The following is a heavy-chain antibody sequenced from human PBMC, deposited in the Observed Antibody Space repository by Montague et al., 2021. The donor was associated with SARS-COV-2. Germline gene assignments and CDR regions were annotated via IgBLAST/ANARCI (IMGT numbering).Heavy chain of an antibody. CDR3: ATITRGYCTNGVCQPPDY. Sequence: SETLSLTCTVSGGSISSSSYYWGWIRQPPGKGLEWIGSIYYSGSTYYNPSLKSRVTISVDTSKNQFSLKLSSVTAADTAVYYCATITRGYCTNGVCQPPDYWGQGTLVTVSS. V-gene: IGHV4-39*01. CDR2: IYYSGST. D-gene: IGHD2-8*01. J-gene: IGHJ4*02. CDR1: GGSISSSSYY.